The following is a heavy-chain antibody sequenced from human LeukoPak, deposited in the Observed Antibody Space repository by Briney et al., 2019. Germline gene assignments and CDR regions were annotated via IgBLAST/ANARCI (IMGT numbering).Heavy chain of an antibody. V-gene: IGHV4-4*07. D-gene: IGHD3-22*01. CDR2: IYASGST. CDR3: ARSLITMIVVGAFDI. CDR1: GGSISSYY. Sequence: SETLSLTCTVSGGSISSYYWSWIRQPAGKGLEWIGRIYASGSTNYNPSLKSRVTMSVDTSKNQFSLKLSSVTAADTAVYYCARSLITMIVVGAFDIWGQGTMVTVSS. J-gene: IGHJ3*02.